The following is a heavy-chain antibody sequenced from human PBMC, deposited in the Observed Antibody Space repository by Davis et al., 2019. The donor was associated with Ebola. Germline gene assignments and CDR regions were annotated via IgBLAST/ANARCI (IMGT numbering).Heavy chain of an antibody. CDR2: INPNSGGT. CDR3: ATTTVVTPPYYGMDV. Sequence: ASVKVSCKASGYTFTGYYMHGVRQAPGQGLEWMGRINPNSGGTNYAQKFQGRVTMTRDTSISTAYMELSRLRSDDTAVYYCATTTVVTPPYYGMDVWGKGTTVTVSS. V-gene: IGHV1-2*06. CDR1: GYTFTGYY. J-gene: IGHJ6*04. D-gene: IGHD4-23*01.